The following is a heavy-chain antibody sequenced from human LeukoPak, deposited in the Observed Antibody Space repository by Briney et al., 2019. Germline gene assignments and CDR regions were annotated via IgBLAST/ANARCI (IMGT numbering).Heavy chain of an antibody. Sequence: GESLKISCKGSGYSFTTYWIGWVRQMPGKGLEWMGIIYPGDSDTRYSPSFQGQVTMSVDKSTSTAYLQWSSLKASDTAMYYCARRPGTANPIPGTKDAFDIWGQGTMVTVSS. CDR3: ARRPGTANPIPGTKDAFDI. V-gene: IGHV5-51*01. D-gene: IGHD2-21*02. CDR2: IYPGDSDT. CDR1: GYSFTTYW. J-gene: IGHJ3*02.